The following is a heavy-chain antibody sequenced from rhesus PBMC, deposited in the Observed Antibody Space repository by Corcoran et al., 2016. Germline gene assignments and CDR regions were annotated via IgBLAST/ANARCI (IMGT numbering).Heavy chain of an antibody. D-gene: IGHD3-34*01. Sequence: QVQLVESGAEIKQPGASVKLSCKASGYAFTTYYMHWVRQAPGQGLEWIGLISPYNGNTASAQNFQGRVTITTDTSTSTGYMELSSLRSEDTAVYFCTRATGVTPFDYWGQGVLVTVSS. J-gene: IGHJ4*01. CDR1: GYAFTTYY. V-gene: IGHV1-180*01. CDR2: ISPYNGNT. CDR3: TRATGVTPFDY.